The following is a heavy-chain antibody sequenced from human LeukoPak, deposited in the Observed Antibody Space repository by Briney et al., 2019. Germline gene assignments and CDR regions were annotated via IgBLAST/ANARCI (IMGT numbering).Heavy chain of an antibody. Sequence: GGSLTLSCAASGFTFSSYWIHWVRQPPGKGLVWVSHINSDGSSATYADSVKGRLTNSRDNAKNTVYLQMNSLRAEETAVYYCARGGVGCFDYWGQGALVTVSS. J-gene: IGHJ4*02. CDR2: INSDGSSA. CDR3: ARGGVGCFDY. D-gene: IGHD6-19*01. V-gene: IGHV3-74*01. CDR1: GFTFSSYW.